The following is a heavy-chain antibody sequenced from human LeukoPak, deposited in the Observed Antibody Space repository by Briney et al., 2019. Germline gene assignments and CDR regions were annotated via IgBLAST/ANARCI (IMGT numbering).Heavy chain of an antibody. D-gene: IGHD4-23*01. V-gene: IGHV4-59*12. Sequence: SETLSLTCTVSGGSISSYYWSWIRQPPGKGLEWIGYVYYSGSTNYNPSLMSRLTISVDTSKNQFSLKLSSVTAADTTVYYCARDFGTTVVTPGVASAFDIWGQGTMVTVSS. CDR3: ARDFGTTVVTPGVASAFDI. CDR2: VYYSGST. J-gene: IGHJ3*02. CDR1: GGSISSYY.